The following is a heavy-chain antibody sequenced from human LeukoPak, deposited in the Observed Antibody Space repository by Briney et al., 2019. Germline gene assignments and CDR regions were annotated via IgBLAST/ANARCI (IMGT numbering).Heavy chain of an antibody. V-gene: IGHV4-31*03. Sequence: SETLSLTCTVSGGSFTSGGYYWSWIRQPPGKGLEWMGYIYYTGSTHYNPSLKSRISMSVDTSKRQFSLNLMSVTGADTAIYYCARDKVTVTGNWFDPWGQGTVVTVSS. D-gene: IGHD4-17*01. J-gene: IGHJ5*02. CDR3: ARDKVTVTGNWFDP. CDR2: IYYTGST. CDR1: GGSFTSGGYY.